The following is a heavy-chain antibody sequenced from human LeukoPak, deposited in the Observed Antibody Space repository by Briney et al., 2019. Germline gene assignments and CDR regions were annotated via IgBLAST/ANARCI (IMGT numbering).Heavy chain of an antibody. J-gene: IGHJ4*02. CDR2: ISNNGGYT. CDR3: AKQLGYCSDGSCYFPY. V-gene: IGHV3-23*01. Sequence: PGGSLRLSCAASGFTFSSYAMSWVRQAPGQGLEWVSAISNNGGYTYYADSVQGRFTISRDNSKSTLCLQMNSLRAEDTAVYYCAKQLGYCSDGSCYFPYWGQGTLVTVSS. CDR1: GFTFSSYA. D-gene: IGHD2-15*01.